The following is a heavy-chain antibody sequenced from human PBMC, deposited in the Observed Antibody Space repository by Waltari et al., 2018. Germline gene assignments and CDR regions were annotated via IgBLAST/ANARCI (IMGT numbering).Heavy chain of an antibody. Sequence: QVTLRESGPALVKPTQPLTLTCTFSGFSLSTSGLCVSWIRQPPRHPREWLTRIDWDDDKYYSTSLKTRLTISKDTSKNQVVLTMTNMDPVDTATYYCARIRITGTDTKYYYYYGMDVWGQGTTVTVSS. CDR2: IDWDDDK. CDR1: GFSLSTSGLC. J-gene: IGHJ6*02. V-gene: IGHV2-70*15. CDR3: ARIRITGTDTKYYYYYGMDV. D-gene: IGHD1-20*01.